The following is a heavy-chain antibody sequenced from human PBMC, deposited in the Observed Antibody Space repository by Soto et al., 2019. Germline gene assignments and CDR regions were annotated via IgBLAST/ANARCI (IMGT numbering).Heavy chain of an antibody. D-gene: IGHD3-9*01. CDR3: ARLVSDSSVNAFDI. CDR1: GFTFSSYA. V-gene: IGHV3-23*01. Sequence: EVQLLESGGGLVQPGGSLRLSCAASGFTFSSYAMSWVRQAPGKGLEWVSAISGSGGSTYYADSVTGRFTISRDKSKNTLYLQMNSLRAEDTAVYYCARLVSDSSVNAFDIWGQGTMVTVSS. CDR2: ISGSGGST. J-gene: IGHJ3*02.